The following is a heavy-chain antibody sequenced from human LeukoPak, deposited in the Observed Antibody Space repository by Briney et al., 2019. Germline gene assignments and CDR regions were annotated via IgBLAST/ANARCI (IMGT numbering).Heavy chain of an antibody. V-gene: IGHV3-11*06. Sequence: GGSLRLSCAASGFTFSDYYMSWIRQAPGKGLEWLSYISSSSSSIKYADSVKGRFTISRDNAKNSLYLQVNSLRVEDTAVYYCARGPYYGMDVWGQGTTVTVSS. CDR3: ARGPYYGMDV. CDR1: GFTFSDYY. CDR2: ISSSSSSI. J-gene: IGHJ6*02.